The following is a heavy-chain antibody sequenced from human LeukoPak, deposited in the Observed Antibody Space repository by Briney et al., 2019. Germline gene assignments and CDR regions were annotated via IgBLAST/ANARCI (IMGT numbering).Heavy chain of an antibody. CDR2: LYRGGDA. CDR3: AGGLGNYFDN. V-gene: IGHV3-53*01. CDR1: GFTFSTYW. J-gene: IGHJ4*02. Sequence: GGSLRLSCAASGFTFSTYWMSWVRQAPGKGLEWVSILYRGGDAYYADSVKGRFTISRDDSKNTLFLQMNSLRAEDTAVYYCAGGLGNYFDNWGQGTLVTVSS.